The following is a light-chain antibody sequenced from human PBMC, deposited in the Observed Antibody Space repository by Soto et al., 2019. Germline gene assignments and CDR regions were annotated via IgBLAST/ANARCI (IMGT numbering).Light chain of an antibody. CDR2: EAS. Sequence: DIQMTQSPATLSASVGDSVTITCRASQSISNWLAWYQLKPGKAPKLLIHEASNLQSGVPSTFSGSGSGTDFTLTITSLQPEDFATYSCQQYKSYWTFGQGTRVERK. J-gene: IGKJ2*01. CDR3: QQYKSYWT. V-gene: IGKV1-5*03. CDR1: QSISNW.